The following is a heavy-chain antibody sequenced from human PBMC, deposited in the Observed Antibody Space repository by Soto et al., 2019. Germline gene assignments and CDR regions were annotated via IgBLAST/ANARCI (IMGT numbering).Heavy chain of an antibody. D-gene: IGHD6-19*01. CDR2: INAGNGNP. V-gene: IGHV1-3*01. CDR3: AKDQHSSGLFALDY. CDR1: GYTFTTYG. Sequence: QVQLVQSGAEVRKPGASVKVSCKASGYTFTTYGIHWVRQAPGQRLELMGWINAGNGNPKYSQKFQGRVSITIDTAASKSYMELRGLRSEDTSVYSCAKDQHSSGLFALDYWGQVTLLTVAS. J-gene: IGHJ4*02.